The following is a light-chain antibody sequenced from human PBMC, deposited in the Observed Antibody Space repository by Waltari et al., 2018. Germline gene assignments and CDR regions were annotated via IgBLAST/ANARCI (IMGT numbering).Light chain of an antibody. CDR2: ENN. Sequence: NFMLTQPHSGSEPPGKPVPIPCTRSSGSMASNYVQLYQHRPGSAPTTVIYENNQRPSGVSDRFSCSIDSSSNSAPLTISGLKAEDEADYYCQSYYGTDWVFGGGTKLTVL. V-gene: IGLV6-57*04. J-gene: IGLJ3*02. CDR3: QSYYGTDWV. CDR1: SGSMASNY.